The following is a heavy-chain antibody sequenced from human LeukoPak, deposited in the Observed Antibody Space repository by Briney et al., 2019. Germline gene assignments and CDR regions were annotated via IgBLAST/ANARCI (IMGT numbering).Heavy chain of an antibody. D-gene: IGHD2-21*01. CDR3: ARDLKYQLLLGWFDP. V-gene: IGHV1-2*06. J-gene: IGHJ5*02. CDR2: INPNNGAT. CDR1: GYTFTGYY. Sequence: VASVKVSCKASGYTFTGYYIHWVRQAPGQGLEWMGRINPNNGATNYAQKFQGRVTVTRDTSISIVYMELRRLRSDDTAVYYCARDLKYQLLLGWFDPWGQGSLVTVSP.